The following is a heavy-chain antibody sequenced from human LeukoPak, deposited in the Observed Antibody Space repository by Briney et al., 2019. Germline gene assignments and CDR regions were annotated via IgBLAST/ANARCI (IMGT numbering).Heavy chain of an antibody. CDR3: VRSPIGASAY. J-gene: IGHJ4*02. V-gene: IGHV1-2*02. CDR2: ISPNNGDT. CDR1: GYTFTDSY. D-gene: IGHD3-10*01. Sequence: ASVKVSCKPSGYTFTDSYIHWVRQAPGVGLQWMGWISPNNGDTRYAEDFQDRVTMTRDTCINTAYMELTGLTPNDTAVYYCVRSPIGASAYWGRGTLVTVSS.